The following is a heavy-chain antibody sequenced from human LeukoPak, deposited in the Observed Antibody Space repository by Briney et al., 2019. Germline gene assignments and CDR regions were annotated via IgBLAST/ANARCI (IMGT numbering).Heavy chain of an antibody. J-gene: IGHJ6*02. CDR3: TTYMARERTFYGMDV. CDR1: GFSFSNAW. D-gene: IGHD3-10*01. Sequence: GGSLRPSCAASGFSFSNAWVSWVRQAPGKGLEWIGRIKTNAAGGTVEYAAPIKGRFTISRDDLDNMLYLQMNSLRTEDTGVYYCTTYMARERTFYGMDVWGQGATVTVSS. V-gene: IGHV3-15*01. CDR2: IKTNAAGGTV.